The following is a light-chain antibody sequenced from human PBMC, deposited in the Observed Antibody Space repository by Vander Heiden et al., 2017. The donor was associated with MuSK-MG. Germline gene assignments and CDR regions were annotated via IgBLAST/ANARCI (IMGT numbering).Light chain of an antibody. CDR3: QQCGSWPLT. CDR2: GVS. CDR1: QGISAH. Sequence: MPPSPPTLSVSPGERATLSCRASQGISAHLARYQQKPGQAPRLVIYGVSTRATGIPARFSGSGSGTEFTLTISGLQSEDFAVYYCQQCGSWPLTFGGGTKVEIK. V-gene: IGKV3-15*01. J-gene: IGKJ4*01.